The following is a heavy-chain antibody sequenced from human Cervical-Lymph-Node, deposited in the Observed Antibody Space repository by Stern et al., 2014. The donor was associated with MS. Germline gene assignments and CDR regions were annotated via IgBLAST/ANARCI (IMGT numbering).Heavy chain of an antibody. CDR2: ISAYNGNT. CDR3: ARFTYYYDSSGYPYGMDV. J-gene: IGHJ6*02. CDR1: GYTFTSYG. D-gene: IGHD3-22*01. V-gene: IGHV1-18*01. Sequence: QVQLVQSGAEVKKPGASVKVSCKASGYTFTSYGISWVRQAHGQGLAWMGWISAYNGNTNYAQKLQGRVTMTTDTSTSTAYMELRSLRSDDTAVYYCARFTYYYDSSGYPYGMDVWGQGTTVTVSS.